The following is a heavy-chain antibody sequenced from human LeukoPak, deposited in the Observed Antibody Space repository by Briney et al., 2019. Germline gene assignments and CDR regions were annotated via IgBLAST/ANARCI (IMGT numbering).Heavy chain of an antibody. D-gene: IGHD3-10*01. J-gene: IGHJ4*02. CDR1: GGSFSGYY. CDR3: ARDDYGSGSYYNSY. CDR2: INHSGST. V-gene: IGHV4-34*01. Sequence: PSETLSLTCAVYGGSFSGYYWSWIRQPPGKGLEWIGEINHSGSTNYNPSLKSRVTMSVDTSKNQFSLKLSSVTAADTAVYYCARDDYGSGSYYNSYWGQGTLVTVSS.